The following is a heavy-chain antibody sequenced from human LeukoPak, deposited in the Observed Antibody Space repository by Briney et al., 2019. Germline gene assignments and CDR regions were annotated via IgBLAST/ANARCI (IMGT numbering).Heavy chain of an antibody. J-gene: IGHJ4*02. CDR3: ARRFDS. V-gene: IGHV3-48*02. Sequence: SGGSLRLSCAASGFTFSNYNINWVRQAPGKGLEWVSHITSSSTIYYADSVKGRFTISRDNAKNSLYLQMNSLRDEDTAVYYCARRFDSWGQGTLVTVSS. CDR2: ITSSSTI. CDR1: GFTFSNYN.